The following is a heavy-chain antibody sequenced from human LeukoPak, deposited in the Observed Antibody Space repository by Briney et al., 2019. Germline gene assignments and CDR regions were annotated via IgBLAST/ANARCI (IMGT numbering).Heavy chain of an antibody. Sequence: GGSLRLSCAASGFTFSSYWMSWVRQAPGKGLEWVANIKQDGSEKYYVDSVKGRFTISRDNAKNSLYLQMNSLRAEDTAVYYCARLMSTYSSGCLDYWGQGTLVTVSS. V-gene: IGHV3-7*01. CDR1: GFTFSSYW. D-gene: IGHD6-19*01. CDR3: ARLMSTYSSGCLDY. CDR2: IKQDGSEK. J-gene: IGHJ4*02.